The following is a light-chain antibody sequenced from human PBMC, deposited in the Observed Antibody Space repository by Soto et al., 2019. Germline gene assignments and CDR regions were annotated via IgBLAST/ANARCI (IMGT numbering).Light chain of an antibody. CDR1: NIGSKN. CDR3: QLWDSSTV. Sequence: SYELTQPLSVSVALGQTARITCGGTNIGSKNVHWYQQKPGQAPVLVIYRDSNRPSGIPERFSGSNSGNTATLTINRAQVGDEADYYCQLWDSSTVFGGGTKLTVL. CDR2: RDS. J-gene: IGLJ2*01. V-gene: IGLV3-9*01.